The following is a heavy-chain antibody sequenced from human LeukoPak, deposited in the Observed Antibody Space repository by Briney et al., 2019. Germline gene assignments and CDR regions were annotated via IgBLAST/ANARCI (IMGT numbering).Heavy chain of an antibody. V-gene: IGHV3-23*01. CDR1: RFTFTRHA. Sequence: GGSLRLSCAASRFTFTRHAMSWVRQAPGKGLEWVSTTGLESVHTLCADSVQGRFTVSRDNSRNTLDLQMDNLTVDDTAIYYCVRGDDIGKHPTRAYYYDIWGQGTLVSVSS. CDR2: TGLESVHT. D-gene: IGHD3-22*01. CDR3: VRGDDIGKHPTRAYYYDI. J-gene: IGHJ4*02.